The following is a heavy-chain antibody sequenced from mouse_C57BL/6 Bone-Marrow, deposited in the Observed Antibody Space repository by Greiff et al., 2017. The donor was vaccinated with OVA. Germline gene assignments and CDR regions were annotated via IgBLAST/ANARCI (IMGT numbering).Heavy chain of an antibody. J-gene: IGHJ4*01. CDR2: IDPANGNT. CDR1: GFNIKNTY. Sequence: VQLQQSVAELVRPGASVKLSCTASGFNIKNTYMLWVKQRPEQGLEWIGRIDPANGNTKYAPKFQGKATITADTSSNTAYRQLSSLTSEDTAIYYCAIGSPMDYWGQGTSVTVSS. CDR3: AIGSPMDY. V-gene: IGHV14-3*01.